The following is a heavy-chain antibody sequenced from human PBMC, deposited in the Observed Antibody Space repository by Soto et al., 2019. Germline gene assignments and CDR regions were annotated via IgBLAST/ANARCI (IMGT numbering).Heavy chain of an antibody. CDR2: ISGSGGST. CDR3: AKSYSSGWYGYFDY. Sequence: GRSLRLSCAASGFNFSSYAMSWVRKTPGKGLEWVSAISGSGGSTYYADSVKGRFTISRDNSKNTLYLQMNSLRAEDTAVYYCAKSYSSGWYGYFDYWGQGTLVTVSS. CDR1: GFNFSSYA. J-gene: IGHJ4*02. D-gene: IGHD6-19*01. V-gene: IGHV3-23*01.